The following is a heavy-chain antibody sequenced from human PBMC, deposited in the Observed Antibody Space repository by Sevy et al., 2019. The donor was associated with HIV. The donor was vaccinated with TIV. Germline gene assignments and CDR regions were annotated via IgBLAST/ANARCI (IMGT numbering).Heavy chain of an antibody. J-gene: IGHJ4*02. CDR1: GYTFSRYD. CDR2: MNPNSGDT. CDR3: ATTKDYYENSGDPFDY. Sequence: ASVKVSCKTSGYTFSRYDINWVRQATGQGLEWMGWMNPNSGDTGYAQKFQGRVTMTRNTSISTAYMELSSLRSEDTAVYYCATTKDYYENSGDPFDYWGQGTLVTVSS. D-gene: IGHD3-22*01. V-gene: IGHV1-8*01.